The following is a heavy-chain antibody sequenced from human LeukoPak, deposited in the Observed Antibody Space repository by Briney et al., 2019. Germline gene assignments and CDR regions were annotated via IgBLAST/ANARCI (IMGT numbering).Heavy chain of an antibody. CDR1: GGSISSGGYY. CDR3: VRQGDGYCTSTNCLFSFDY. CDR2: IYYSGST. D-gene: IGHD2-2*03. V-gene: IGHV4-31*03. Sequence: SETLSLTCTVSGGSISSGGYYWSWIRQHPGKGLEWIGYIYYSGSTYYNPSLESRVTISVDTSKNQFSLKLSSVTAADTAVYYCVRQGDGYCTSTNCLFSFDYWGQGTLVTVSS. J-gene: IGHJ4*02.